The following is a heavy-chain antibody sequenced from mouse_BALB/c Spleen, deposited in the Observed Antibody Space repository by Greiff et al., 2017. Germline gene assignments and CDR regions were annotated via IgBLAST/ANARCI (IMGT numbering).Heavy chain of an antibody. CDR3: ARQDYDYDEAMDY. J-gene: IGHJ4*01. Sequence: EVMLVESGGGLVKPGGSLKLSCAASGFAFSSYDMSWVRQTPEKRLEWVAYISSGGGSTYYPDTVKGRFTISRDNAKNTLYLQMSSLKSEDTAMYYCARQDYDYDEAMDYWGQGTSVTVSS. CDR2: ISSGGGST. CDR1: GFAFSSYD. V-gene: IGHV5-12-1*01. D-gene: IGHD2-4*01.